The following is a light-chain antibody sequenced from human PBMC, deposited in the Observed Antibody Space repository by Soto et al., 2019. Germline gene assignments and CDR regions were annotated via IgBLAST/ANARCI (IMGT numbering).Light chain of an antibody. CDR2: SAS. CDR1: QDIRNW. CDR3: QQTNSFLALT. J-gene: IGKJ4*01. V-gene: IGKV1D-12*01. Sequence: DIQITQSPSSVSASVGDRVTITCRARQDIRNWLAWYQQKPGEAPKPLIYSASSLQNDVPSRFSGSGAGTEFTLTISSLQREDFATYYCQQTNSFLALTFGGGTRVEIK.